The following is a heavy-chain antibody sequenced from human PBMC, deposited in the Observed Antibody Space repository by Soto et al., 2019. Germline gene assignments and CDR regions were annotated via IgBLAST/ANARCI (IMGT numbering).Heavy chain of an antibody. CDR1: GYTFTIYY. J-gene: IGHJ6*02. CDR2: INPSGGST. Sequence: ASVKVSCKASGYTFTIYYMHWVRQAPGQGLEWMGIINPSGGSTSYAQKFQGRVTMTRDTSTSTVYMELSSLRSEDTAVYYCARDLRDLYYDFWSGYYPKRLYYYYGMDVWGQGTTVTVSS. CDR3: ARDLRDLYYDFWSGYYPKRLYYYYGMDV. D-gene: IGHD3-3*01. V-gene: IGHV1-46*01.